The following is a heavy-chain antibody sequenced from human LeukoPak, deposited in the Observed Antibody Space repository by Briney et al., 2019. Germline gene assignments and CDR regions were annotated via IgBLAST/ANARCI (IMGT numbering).Heavy chain of an antibody. CDR1: GFTFDDYA. V-gene: IGHV3-43D*03. CDR2: ISWDGGGT. Sequence: PGGSLRLSCAASGFTFDDYAMHWVRQARGKGLEWVSLISWDGGGTYYADTVKGRFTISRDNSKNSLYLQMNSLRAEDTALYYCAKDMAAYYYASGNIDYWGQGTLVTVSS. CDR3: AKDMAAYYYASGNIDY. J-gene: IGHJ4*02. D-gene: IGHD3-10*01.